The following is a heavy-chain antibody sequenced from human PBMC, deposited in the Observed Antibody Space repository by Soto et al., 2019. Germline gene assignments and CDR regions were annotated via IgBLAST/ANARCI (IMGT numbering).Heavy chain of an antibody. Sequence: EVQLVESGGGLVQPGGSLRLSCAASGFTFSSYAMHWVRQAPGKGLEYVSAISSNGGSTYYANSVKGRFTISRDNSKNTLYLQMGSLRAEDMAVYYCARDSRYSGYDYWCQGTLVTVSS. CDR2: ISSNGGST. D-gene: IGHD5-12*01. V-gene: IGHV3-64*01. J-gene: IGHJ4*02. CDR3: ARDSRYSGYDY. CDR1: GFTFSSYA.